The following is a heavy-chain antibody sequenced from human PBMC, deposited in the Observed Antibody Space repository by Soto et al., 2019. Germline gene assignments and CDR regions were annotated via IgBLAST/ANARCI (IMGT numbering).Heavy chain of an antibody. CDR3: AKGEVRGIIPSYFDY. J-gene: IGHJ4*02. CDR1: GGTFSSYA. CDR2: IIPIFGTA. V-gene: IGHV1-69*06. Sequence: ASVKVSCKASGGTFSSYAISWVRQAPGQGLEWMGGIIPIFGTANYAQKFQGRVTITADKSTSTAYMQLNSVIPEDTAVYYCAKGEVRGIIPSYFDYWGLGTLVTVSS. D-gene: IGHD3-10*01.